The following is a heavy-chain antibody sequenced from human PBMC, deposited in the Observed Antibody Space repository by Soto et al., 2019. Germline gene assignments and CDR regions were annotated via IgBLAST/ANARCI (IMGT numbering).Heavy chain of an antibody. CDR3: ASGCGSHSCPYYFDS. D-gene: IGHD2-2*01. CDR2: IRQDGNEK. CDR1: GFTFSTYW. Sequence: GGSLRLSCAASGFTFSTYWMSWVRQAPGKGLEWVATIRQDGNEKHCVDSVKGRFTISRDNAKNSLSLQMDSLGAEDSAIYYCASGCGSHSCPYYFDSWGRGILVTVSS. V-gene: IGHV3-7*01. J-gene: IGHJ4*02.